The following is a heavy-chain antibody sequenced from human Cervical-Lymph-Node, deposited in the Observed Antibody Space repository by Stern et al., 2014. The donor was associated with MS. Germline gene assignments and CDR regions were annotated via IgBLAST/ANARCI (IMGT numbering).Heavy chain of an antibody. V-gene: IGHV3-53*01. CDR1: GFTVSRAY. D-gene: IGHD1-1*01. CDR3: ARDTSSPERSDW. Sequence: EVQLVESGGGVIQPGGSLRLSCTASGFTVSRAYMTWVRQAPGTGLEWVSLITNVGSTFYTDSVKGRFTISRDDSKNTVYLHMTSLRAEDTAMYYCARDTSSPERSDWWGQGTLVTVSS. J-gene: IGHJ4*02. CDR2: ITNVGST.